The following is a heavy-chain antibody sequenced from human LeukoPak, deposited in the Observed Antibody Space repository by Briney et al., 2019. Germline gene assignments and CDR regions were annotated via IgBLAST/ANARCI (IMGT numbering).Heavy chain of an antibody. V-gene: IGHV4-59*08. D-gene: IGHD3-3*01. CDR2: IYHSGST. CDR1: GVSVSNHY. CDR3: ARHRPTYYDFWSGPMGDAFDI. J-gene: IGHJ3*02. Sequence: SETLSLTCSVSGVSVSNHYWSWIRQPPGKGLEWIGSIYHSGSTYYNPSLKSRVTISVDTSKNQFSLKLSSVTAADTAVYYCARHRPTYYDFWSGPMGDAFDIWGQGTMVTVSS.